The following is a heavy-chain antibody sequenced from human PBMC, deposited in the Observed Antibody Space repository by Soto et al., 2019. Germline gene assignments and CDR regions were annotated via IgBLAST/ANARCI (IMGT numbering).Heavy chain of an antibody. CDR2: INAEGSIT. CDR3: ARGTSPRPGGPMDV. J-gene: IGHJ6*02. D-gene: IGHD3-10*01. V-gene: IGHV3-74*01. CDR1: GFSFSGYW. Sequence: GGALSLSCADSGFSFSGYWMHWVRQAPGKGLVWVSRINAEGSITHYADSVKGRFTISRDNAKNTLYLQMNSLRAEDTAAYYCARGTSPRPGGPMDVWGQGTTVPVSS.